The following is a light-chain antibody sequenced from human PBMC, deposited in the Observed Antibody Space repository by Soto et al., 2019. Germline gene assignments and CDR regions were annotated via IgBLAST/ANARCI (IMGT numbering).Light chain of an antibody. J-gene: IGLJ2*01. CDR3: FSYSPGRARI. Sequence: QSVLTQPASVSGSPGQSITISCTGTRSDVGGYNYVSWYKQKPGKAPKLVIYDVSHRPSGVSDRFFGSKSGNTASLIISGLQVKAGAVYYCFSYSPGRARIFGGGTKPTV. CDR1: RSDVGGYNY. V-gene: IGLV2-14*01. CDR2: DVS.